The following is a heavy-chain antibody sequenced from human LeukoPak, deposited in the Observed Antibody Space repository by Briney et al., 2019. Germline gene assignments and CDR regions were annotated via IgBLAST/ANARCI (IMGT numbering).Heavy chain of an antibody. CDR3: ARDGITGTVAFDI. V-gene: IGHV3-7*01. CDR1: GFPFSSYW. J-gene: IGHJ3*02. Sequence: GGSLILSCAASGFPFSSYWMTWVRQAPGKGLEWVANIKQDGSEKYYVDSVKGRFTISRDNTKNSLYLQMNSLRADDTAVYYCARDGITGTVAFDIWGQGTMVTVSS. CDR2: IKQDGSEK. D-gene: IGHD1-20*01.